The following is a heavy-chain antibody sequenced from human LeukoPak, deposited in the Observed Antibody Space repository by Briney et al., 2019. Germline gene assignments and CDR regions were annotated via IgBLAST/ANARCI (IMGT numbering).Heavy chain of an antibody. Sequence: SETLSLTCTVCVGSISSYYWSWIRQPPGKGLEWMGYIYYSGSTNYNPSLKSRATISVHTSKNQFSLKLSSVTAADTAVYYCAREEQQLEFDYWGQGTLVTVSS. J-gene: IGHJ4*02. CDR2: IYYSGST. CDR1: VGSISSYY. D-gene: IGHD6-13*01. CDR3: AREEQQLEFDY. V-gene: IGHV4-59*01.